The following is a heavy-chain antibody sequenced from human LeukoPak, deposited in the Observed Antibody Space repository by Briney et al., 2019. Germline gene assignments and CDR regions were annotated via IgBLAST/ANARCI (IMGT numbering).Heavy chain of an antibody. V-gene: IGHV4-30-2*01. Sequence: SQTLSLSCTVSGGSISSGGYYWSWIRQPPGKGLEWIGYIYHSGSTYYNPSLKSRVTISVDRSKNQFSLKLSSVTAADTAVYYCARVGRWELLPGKDAFDIWGQGTMVTVSS. CDR1: GGSISSGGYY. CDR2: IYHSGST. J-gene: IGHJ3*02. D-gene: IGHD1-26*01. CDR3: ARVGRWELLPGKDAFDI.